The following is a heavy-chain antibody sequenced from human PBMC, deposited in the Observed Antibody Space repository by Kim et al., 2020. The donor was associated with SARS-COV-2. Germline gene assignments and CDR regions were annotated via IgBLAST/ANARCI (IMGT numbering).Heavy chain of an antibody. J-gene: IGHJ4*02. CDR2: IYYSGST. D-gene: IGHD1-7*01. Sequence: SETLSLTCTVSGGSISSYYWSWIRQPPGKGLEWIGYIYYSGSTNYNPSLKSRVTISVDTSKNQFSLKLSSVTAADTAVYYCARLVGTGTTVYYFDYWGQGTLVTVSS. V-gene: IGHV4-59*08. CDR3: ARLVGTGTTVYYFDY. CDR1: GGSISSYY.